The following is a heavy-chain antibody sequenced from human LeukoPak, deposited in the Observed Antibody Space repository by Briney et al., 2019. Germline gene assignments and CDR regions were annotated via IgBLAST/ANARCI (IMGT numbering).Heavy chain of an antibody. V-gene: IGHV4-39*01. J-gene: IGHJ4*02. D-gene: IGHD5-18*01. CDR2: IYYSGST. CDR1: GGSISSSSYY. Sequence: SETLSLTCTVSGGSISSSSYYWGWIRQPPGKGLEWIGSIYYSGSTYYNPSLKSRVTISVDTSKNQFTLKLTSVTAADTAVYYCARLSGYRYGYRCDYWGQGTLVTVSS. CDR3: ARLSGYRYGYRCDY.